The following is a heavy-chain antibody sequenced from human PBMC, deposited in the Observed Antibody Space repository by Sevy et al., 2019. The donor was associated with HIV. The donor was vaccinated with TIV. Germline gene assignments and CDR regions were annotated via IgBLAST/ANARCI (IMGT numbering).Heavy chain of an antibody. CDR2: ISYDGSNK. Sequence: GGSLRLSCAASGFTFSSYAMHWVRQAPGKGLEWVAVISYDGSNKYYADSVKGRFTISRDNSMNTLYLQMNSLRAEDTAVYYCARFRTMDKLYYYGMDVWGQGTTVTVSS. D-gene: IGHD3-10*01. V-gene: IGHV3-30-3*01. J-gene: IGHJ6*02. CDR3: ARFRTMDKLYYYGMDV. CDR1: GFTFSSYA.